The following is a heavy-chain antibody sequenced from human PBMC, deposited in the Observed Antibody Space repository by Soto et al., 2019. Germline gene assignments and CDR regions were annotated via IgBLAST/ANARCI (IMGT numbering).Heavy chain of an antibody. CDR2: IYYSGST. CDR1: GGSISSGGYY. CDR3: ARGSYNPYYYYGMDV. Sequence: QVQLQESGPGLVKPSQTLSLTCTVSGGSISSGGYYWSWIRKHPGKGLEWIGYIYYSGSTYYNPSLKGRVTISVDTSKNQFSLKLSSVTAADTAVYYCARGSYNPYYYYGMDVWGQGTTVTVSS. J-gene: IGHJ6*02. D-gene: IGHD1-20*01. V-gene: IGHV4-31*03.